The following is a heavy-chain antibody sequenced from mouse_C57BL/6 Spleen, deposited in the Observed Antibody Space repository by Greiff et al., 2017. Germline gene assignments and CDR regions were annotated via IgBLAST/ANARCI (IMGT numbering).Heavy chain of an antibody. Sequence: EVQLVESEGGLVQPGSSMKLSCTASGFTFSDYYMAWVRQVPEKGLEWVANINYDGSSTYYLDSLKSRFIISRDNAKNILYLQMSSLKSEDTATSYCARARSNYPYYFDYWGQGTTLTVSS. V-gene: IGHV5-16*01. CDR3: ARARSNYPYYFDY. D-gene: IGHD2-5*01. CDR2: INYDGSST. J-gene: IGHJ2*01. CDR1: GFTFSDYY.